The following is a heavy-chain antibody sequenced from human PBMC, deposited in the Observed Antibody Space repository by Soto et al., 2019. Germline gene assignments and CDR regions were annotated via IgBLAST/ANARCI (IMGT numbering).Heavy chain of an antibody. Sequence: PGGSLRLSCAASGFTFNKYAMHWVRQAPGKGLEWVAVISYDGNHKYYADSVKGRFTISRDNSKNTLFLQMNSLSAEDTAVYYCAKDRADVVVVPAALYYYYFGMDVWGQGTTVTVSS. CDR2: ISYDGNHK. CDR3: AKDRADVVVVPAALYYYYFGMDV. J-gene: IGHJ6*02. V-gene: IGHV3-30*18. CDR1: GFTFNKYA. D-gene: IGHD2-15*01.